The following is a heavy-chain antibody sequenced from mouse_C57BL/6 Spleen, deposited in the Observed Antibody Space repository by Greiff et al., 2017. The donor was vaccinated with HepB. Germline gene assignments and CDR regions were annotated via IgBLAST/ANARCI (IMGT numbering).Heavy chain of an antibody. D-gene: IGHD1-1*01. Sequence: VQLQQSGPELVKPGASVKISCKASGYAFSSSWMNWVKQRPGKGLEWIGRIYPGDGDTNYNGKFKGKATLTADKSSSTAYMPLSSLTSEDSAVYFCAIDYGSSYSWFAYWGQGTLVTVSA. CDR1: GYAFSSSW. CDR3: AIDYGSSYSWFAY. V-gene: IGHV1-82*01. CDR2: IYPGDGDT. J-gene: IGHJ3*01.